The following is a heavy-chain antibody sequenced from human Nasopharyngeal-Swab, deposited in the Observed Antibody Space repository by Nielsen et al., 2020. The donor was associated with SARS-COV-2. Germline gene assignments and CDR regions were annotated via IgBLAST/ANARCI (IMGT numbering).Heavy chain of an antibody. CDR2: IYPGDSDT. V-gene: IGHV5-51*01. J-gene: IGHJ4*02. CDR1: GYTFTSYW. Sequence: GGSLRLSCYGSGYTFTSYWIGWVRQMPGKGLEWMGIIYPGDSDTRYSPSFQGQVTISADKSISTAYLQWSSLKASDTAMYYCARLAAAGTLLSWMDYWGQGTLVTVSS. CDR3: ARLAAAGTLLSWMDY. D-gene: IGHD6-13*01.